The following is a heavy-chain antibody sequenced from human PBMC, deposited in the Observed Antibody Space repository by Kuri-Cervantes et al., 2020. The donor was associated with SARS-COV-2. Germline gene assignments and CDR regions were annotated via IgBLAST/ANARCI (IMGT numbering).Heavy chain of an antibody. CDR2: INPNSGGT. J-gene: IGHJ4*02. CDR1: GYTFTGYY. Sequence: ASVKVSCKASGYTFTGYYMHWVRQAPGQGLEWMGWINPNSGGTNYAQKFQGRATMTRDTSISTAYMELSRLRSDDTAVYYCARVGPLRYSSSWEHDYWGQGTLVTVSS. V-gene: IGHV1-2*02. D-gene: IGHD6-13*01. CDR3: ARVGPLRYSSSWEHDY.